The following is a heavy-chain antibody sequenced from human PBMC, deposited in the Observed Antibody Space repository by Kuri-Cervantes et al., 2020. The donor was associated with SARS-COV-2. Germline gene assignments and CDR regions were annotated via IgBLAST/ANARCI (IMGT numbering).Heavy chain of an antibody. CDR2: ISGGST. CDR3: AREDIVVVPAAIAHTYNWFDP. J-gene: IGHJ5*02. V-gene: IGHV3-38-3*01. Sequence: GESLKISCAASGFTVSSNEMSWVRQAPGKGLEWVSSISGGSTYYADSRKGRFTISRDNSKNTLYLQMNSLRAEDTAVYYCAREDIVVVPAAIAHTYNWFDPWGQGTLVTVSS. D-gene: IGHD2-2*01. CDR1: GFTVSSNE.